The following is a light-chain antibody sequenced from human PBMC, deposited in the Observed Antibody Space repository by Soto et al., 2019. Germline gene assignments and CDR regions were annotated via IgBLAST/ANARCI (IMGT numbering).Light chain of an antibody. V-gene: IGKV1-39*01. Sequence: DIQMTQSPSSLSASVGDRVIITCRASQTISSHLNWYQQKPGKAPNLLVYAASSLQSGVPSRFSGSGSGTDFTLTISSLQPDDFATYYLQQNNSISRTFGQGTKVDIK. CDR3: QQNNSISRT. J-gene: IGKJ1*01. CDR2: AAS. CDR1: QTISSH.